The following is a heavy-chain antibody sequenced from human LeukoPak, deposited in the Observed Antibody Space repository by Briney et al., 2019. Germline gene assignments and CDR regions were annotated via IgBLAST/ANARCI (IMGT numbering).Heavy chain of an antibody. CDR3: ARGIGDRFRLQHVIDY. CDR2: INPSGGST. D-gene: IGHD2-21*02. Sequence: ASVKVSCKASGYTFTSNYMHWVRQAPGQGLEWMGIINPSGGSTSYAQKFQGRVTMTRDMSTSTVYMELSSLRSEDTAVYYCARGIGDRFRLQHVIDYWGQGTLVTVSS. V-gene: IGHV1-46*01. CDR1: GYTFTSNY. J-gene: IGHJ4*02.